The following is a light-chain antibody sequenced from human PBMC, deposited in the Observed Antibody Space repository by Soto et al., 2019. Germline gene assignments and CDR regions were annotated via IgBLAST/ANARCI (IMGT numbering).Light chain of an antibody. CDR2: EAS. V-gene: IGKV1-27*01. J-gene: IGKJ2*01. CDR1: QAISNF. Sequence: DIQMTQSPPSLSASVGDRVTITCRASQAISNFVAWYQQKAGKAPSLLIYEASTLQSGVPSRFSGRGSGTAFNLPLSSLQPEDVATLFCQKYSGAPYAFGQGTKLEIK. CDR3: QKYSGAPYA.